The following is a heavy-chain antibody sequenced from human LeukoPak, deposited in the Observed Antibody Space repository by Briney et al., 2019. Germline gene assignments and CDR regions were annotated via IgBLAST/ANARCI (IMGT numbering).Heavy chain of an antibody. Sequence: TSETLSLTCTVSGGAISGYYWSWIRQPARKGLESLGRVYSSGSTKYNPSLESRVTMSVDTSKNQFSLKLNFVTAADTAVYYCARVGSGYDFFDYWGQGTLVTVSS. CDR3: ARVGSGYDFFDY. CDR2: VYSSGST. J-gene: IGHJ4*02. V-gene: IGHV4-4*07. D-gene: IGHD3/OR15-3a*01. CDR1: GGAISGYY.